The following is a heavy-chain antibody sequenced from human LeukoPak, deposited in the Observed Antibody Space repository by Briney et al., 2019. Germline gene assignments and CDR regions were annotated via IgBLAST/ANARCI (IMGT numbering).Heavy chain of an antibody. J-gene: IGHJ4*02. CDR2: ITTATSSYI. CDR1: GFTFSSHD. V-gene: IGHV3-21*01. Sequence: NPGGSLRLSCAASGFTFSSHDMNWVRQAPGKGLDWVSSITTATSSYIYYADSVKGRFTISRDDAKNSLYLQMDSLRAEDTAVYYCARDYGGPHYFDYWGQGTLVTVSS. CDR3: ARDYGGPHYFDY. D-gene: IGHD2-15*01.